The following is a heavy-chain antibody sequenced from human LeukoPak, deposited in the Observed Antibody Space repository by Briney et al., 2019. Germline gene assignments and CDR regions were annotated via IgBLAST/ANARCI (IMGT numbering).Heavy chain of an antibody. CDR3: ARDIDY. V-gene: IGHV1-2*02. J-gene: IGHJ4*02. CDR1: GYTFTGYY. CDR2: INPNSGGT. Sequence: ASVKVSCKASGYTFTGYYMHWVRQAPGQGLEWMGWINPNSGGTNYALKFQGRVTMTRDTSTSTVYMELSSLRSEDTAVYYCARDIDYWGQGTLVTVSS.